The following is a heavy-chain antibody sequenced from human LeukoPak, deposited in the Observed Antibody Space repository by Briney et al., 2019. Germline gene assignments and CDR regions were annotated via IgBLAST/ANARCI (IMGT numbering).Heavy chain of an antibody. CDR3: ARTMAF. CDR2: ISSSGSPI. D-gene: IGHD5-24*01. J-gene: IGHJ4*02. Sequence: GGSLRLSCTASGFTFSSYEMNWAHQAPGKGLEWVSDISSSGSPIYYADSVKGRFTVSRDNAKNSLYLQMSSLRAEDTAVYYCARTMAFWGQGTLVAVSS. V-gene: IGHV3-48*03. CDR1: GFTFSSYE.